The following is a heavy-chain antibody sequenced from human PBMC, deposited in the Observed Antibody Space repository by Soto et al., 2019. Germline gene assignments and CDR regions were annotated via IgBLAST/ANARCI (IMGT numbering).Heavy chain of an antibody. CDR1: GYTFTSYD. J-gene: IGHJ4*02. Sequence: QVQLVQSGAEVKKPGASVKVSCKASGYTFTSYDINWVRQATGQVLAWMGWMNPNSGNTGYAQKFQGRVTMTRSTSISTDYMELSSMRAEDSDVYYGARERSGSCDYWGQGTLVTVSS. CDR2: MNPNSGNT. D-gene: IGHD1-26*01. V-gene: IGHV1-8*01. CDR3: ARERSGSCDY.